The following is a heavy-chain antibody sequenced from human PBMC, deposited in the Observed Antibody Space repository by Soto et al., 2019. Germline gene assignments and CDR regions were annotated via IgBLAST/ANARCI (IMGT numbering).Heavy chain of an antibody. J-gene: IGHJ6*02. CDR3: ASPVLRYFDWSSYYYYYGMDV. D-gene: IGHD3-9*01. CDR1: GFTFSSYA. Sequence: GGSLRLSCAASGFTFSSYAMSWVRQAPGKGLEWVSAISGSGGSTYYADSVKGRSTISRDNSKNTLYLQMNSLRAEDTAVYYCASPVLRYFDWSSYYYYYGMDVWGQGTTVTVSS. CDR2: ISGSGGST. V-gene: IGHV3-23*01.